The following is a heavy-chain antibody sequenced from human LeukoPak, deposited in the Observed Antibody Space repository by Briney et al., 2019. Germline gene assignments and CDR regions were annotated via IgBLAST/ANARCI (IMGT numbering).Heavy chain of an antibody. V-gene: IGHV3-7*03. D-gene: IGHD2-8*02. Sequence: GGSLRLSCAASGFTFSSYWMSWVRQAPGKGLEWVANIKQDGSEKYYVDSVKGRFTISRDNAKKSLYLQMHSLRAEDTAIYYCATYRQVLLPFESWGQGTLVTVSS. CDR1: GFTFSSYW. CDR2: IKQDGSEK. CDR3: ATYRQVLLPFES. J-gene: IGHJ4*02.